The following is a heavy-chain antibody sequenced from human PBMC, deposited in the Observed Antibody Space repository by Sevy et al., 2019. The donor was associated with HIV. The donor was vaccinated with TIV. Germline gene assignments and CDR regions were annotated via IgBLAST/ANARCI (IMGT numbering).Heavy chain of an antibody. CDR1: GFSFDSYG. V-gene: IGHV3-23*01. Sequence: GESLKISCAVSGFSFDSYGMTWVRQAPGKGLEWVSAISGSGTRTYYADSVKGRFIISRDNSKNTLDLQMNSLRAEDTASYYCAKGGGGHYDPDEIAYYFYYYNMDVWGKGTTVTVSS. CDR3: AKGGGGHYDPDEIAYYFYYYNMDV. CDR2: ISGSGTRT. J-gene: IGHJ6*03. D-gene: IGHD3-22*01.